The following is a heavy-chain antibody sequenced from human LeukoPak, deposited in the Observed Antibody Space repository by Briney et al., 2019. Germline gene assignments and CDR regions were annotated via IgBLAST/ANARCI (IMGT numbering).Heavy chain of an antibody. Sequence: PGGSLRLSCAASGFTVSSNYTSWVRQAPGKGLEWVAAISYDGSNRYYADSVKGRFTISRDNSKNTLYLQMNSLRTEDTAVYYCVRLTAAGRRTDFDYWGQGTLVTVSS. CDR1: GFTVSSNY. V-gene: IGHV3-30*03. CDR2: ISYDGSNR. CDR3: VRLTAAGRRTDFDY. D-gene: IGHD6-13*01. J-gene: IGHJ4*02.